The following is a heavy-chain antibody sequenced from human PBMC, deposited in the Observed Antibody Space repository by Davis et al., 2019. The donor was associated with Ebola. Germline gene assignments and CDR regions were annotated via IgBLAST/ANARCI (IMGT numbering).Heavy chain of an antibody. CDR3: ARNYDSSGYYLYYYYYMDV. V-gene: IGHV1-18*01. J-gene: IGHJ6*03. CDR2: ISAYNGNT. Sequence: ASVKVSCQASGGTFSSYGISWVRQAPGQGLEWMGWISAYNGNTNYAQKLQGRVTMTTDTSTSTAYMELRSLRSDDTAVYYCARNYDSSGYYLYYYYYMDVWGKGTTVTVSS. D-gene: IGHD3-22*01. CDR1: GGTFSSYG.